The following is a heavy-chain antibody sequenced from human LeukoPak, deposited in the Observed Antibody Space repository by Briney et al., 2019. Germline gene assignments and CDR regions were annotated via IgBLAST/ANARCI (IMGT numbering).Heavy chain of an antibody. D-gene: IGHD3-10*01. CDR3: VKGFVHPTYYFDY. CDR1: GFTFSNYA. J-gene: IGHJ4*02. V-gene: IGHV3-23*01. CDR2: ITGSGDGT. Sequence: GGSLRLSCAASGFTFSNYAMMWVSQAPGKRREWDSSITGSGDGTYYADSVRGRFTISRDNSENTLYLQLNSLRAEDTAVYFCVKGFVHPTYYFDYWGQGTLVTVSS.